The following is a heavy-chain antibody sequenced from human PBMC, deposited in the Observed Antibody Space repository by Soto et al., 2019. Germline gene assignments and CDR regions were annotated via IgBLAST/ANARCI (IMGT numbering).Heavy chain of an antibody. V-gene: IGHV3-7*01. CDR2: IKEDGSEK. CDR3: VREDC. CDR1: GFIFSSYW. Sequence: GGSLRLSCAASGFIFSSYWMSWVRQAPGKGLEWVANIKEDGSEKYYVDSVKGRFTISRDNSKNSLFLQMDSLRVEDTAIYYCVREDCWGQGTLVTVSS. J-gene: IGHJ4*02.